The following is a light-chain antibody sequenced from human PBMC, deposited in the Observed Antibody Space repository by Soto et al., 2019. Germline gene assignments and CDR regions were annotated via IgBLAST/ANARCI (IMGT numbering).Light chain of an antibody. CDR1: QDISNY. CDR2: DAS. CDR3: QQSGGT. Sequence: DIQMTQSPSSLSASVGDRVTITCQASQDISNYLNWYQQKPGKAPKLLIYDASNLETGVPSRFSGSGSGTDFTFTISSLQPEDIATYYCQQSGGTFGGVTMVEIK. V-gene: IGKV1-33*01. J-gene: IGKJ4*01.